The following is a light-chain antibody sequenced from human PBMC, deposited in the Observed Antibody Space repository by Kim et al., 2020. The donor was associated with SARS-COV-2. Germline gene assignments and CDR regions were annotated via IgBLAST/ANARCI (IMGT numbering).Light chain of an antibody. CDR3: QQSYSTLGT. CDR1: QSISSY. CDR2: AAS. Sequence: DIQMTQSPSSLSASVGDRVTITCRASQSISSYLNWYQQKPGKAPKLLIYAASSLQSRVPSRFSGSGSGTDFTLTISSLQPEDFATYYCQQSYSTLGTFGQGTKVDIK. J-gene: IGKJ1*01. V-gene: IGKV1-39*01.